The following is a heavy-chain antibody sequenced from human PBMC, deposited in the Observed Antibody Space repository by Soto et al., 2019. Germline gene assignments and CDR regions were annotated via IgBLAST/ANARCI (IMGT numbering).Heavy chain of an antibody. CDR1: GFTFDDYA. Sequence: EVQLVESGGVVVQPGGSLRLSCAASGFTFDDYAMHWVRQAPGKGLEWVSLISWDGGSTYYADSVKGRFTISRDNSKNSLYLQMNSLRAEDNGLYYCAKDCSGVVVPAAITAPDYWGQGTLVTVSS. V-gene: IGHV3-43D*04. D-gene: IGHD2-2*01. J-gene: IGHJ4*02. CDR3: AKDCSGVVVPAAITAPDY. CDR2: ISWDGGST.